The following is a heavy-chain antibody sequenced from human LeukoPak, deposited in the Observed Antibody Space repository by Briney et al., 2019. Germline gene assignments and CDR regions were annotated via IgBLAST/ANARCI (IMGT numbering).Heavy chain of an antibody. J-gene: IGHJ4*02. Sequence: PSETLSLTCTVSGGSISSYYWSWIRQPPGKGLKWIGYIYYSGSTNYNPSLKSRVTISVDTSKNQFSLKLSSVTAADTAVYYCARGQTGYPYYFDYWGQGTLVTVSS. CDR3: ARGQTGYPYYFDY. CDR2: IYYSGST. CDR1: GGSISSYY. D-gene: IGHD3-9*01. V-gene: IGHV4-59*01.